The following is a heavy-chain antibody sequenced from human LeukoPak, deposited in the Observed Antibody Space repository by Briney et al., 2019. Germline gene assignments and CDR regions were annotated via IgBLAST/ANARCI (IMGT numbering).Heavy chain of an antibody. CDR1: GGSISGYY. J-gene: IGHJ4*02. CDR2: IYTTGIT. CDR3: ARGRNCGGDCYYFHY. V-gene: IGHV4-4*07. D-gene: IGHD2-21*02. Sequence: PSETLSLTCTVSGGSISGYYWSWIRQPAGKGLEWIGRIYTTGITNYNPSLKSRVTMSVDTSKNQLSLKLTSVTAADTAVYYCARGRNCGGDCYYFHYWGQGTLVTVSS.